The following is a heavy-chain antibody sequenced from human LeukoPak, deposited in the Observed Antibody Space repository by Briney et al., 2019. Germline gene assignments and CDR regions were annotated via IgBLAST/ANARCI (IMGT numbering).Heavy chain of an antibody. CDR1: GFTFSSYG. CDR2: ISDSSGAK. J-gene: IGHJ4*02. Sequence: HPGGSLRLSCAASGFTFSSYGMNWVRQAPGKGLEWVSYISDSSGAKYYADSVKGRFTISRDNAKNSLYLQMNSLRAEDTAVYYCANLGKYCRGFSCYKWGQGTLVTVSS. D-gene: IGHD2-2*02. V-gene: IGHV3-48*04. CDR3: ANLGKYCRGFSCYK.